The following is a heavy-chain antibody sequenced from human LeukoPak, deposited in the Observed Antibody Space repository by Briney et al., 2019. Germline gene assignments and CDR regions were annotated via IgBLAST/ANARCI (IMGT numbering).Heavy chain of an antibody. Sequence: GGSLRLSCAASGFTFNTYSMNWVRQAPGKGLEWVSYISSGGSTIYYADSAKGRFTISRDNAKNSLNLQMDSLRDEDTAVYYCVASYSMTRFDSWGQGTLVTVSS. V-gene: IGHV3-48*02. CDR3: VASYSMTRFDS. CDR2: ISSGGSTI. CDR1: GFTFNTYS. J-gene: IGHJ4*02. D-gene: IGHD4-11*01.